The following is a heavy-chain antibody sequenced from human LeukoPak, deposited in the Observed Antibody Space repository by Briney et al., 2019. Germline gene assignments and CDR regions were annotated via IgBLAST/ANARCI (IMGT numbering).Heavy chain of an antibody. CDR1: GGTFSSYA. D-gene: IGHD2-21*02. CDR3: ARGNCGGDCYPYYYYYYMDV. CDR2: IIPIFGTA. J-gene: IGHJ6*03. V-gene: IGHV1-69*05. Sequence: SVKVSCXASGGTFSSYAIIWVRQASRQGLEWMGGIIPIFGTANYGQKFQRRVTITTDESTSTAYMELSSLRSEGTAVYYCARGNCGGDCYPYYYYYYMDVWGKRTTVTVSS.